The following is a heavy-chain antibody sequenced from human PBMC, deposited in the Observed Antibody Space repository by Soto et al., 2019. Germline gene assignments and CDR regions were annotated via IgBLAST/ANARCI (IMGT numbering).Heavy chain of an antibody. Sequence: QVQLQESGPGLVKPSETLSLICTVSGGSIRNYFWTWIRQPAGKGLEWIGPIYSSGNTVYNASLKIRVTMSIDMSMHQFSLKLSSMTAADTAVYYCVRDVESPGISGSWGAFDIWGQGTVVTVSS. J-gene: IGHJ3*02. CDR1: GGSIRNYF. D-gene: IGHD1-20*01. CDR2: IYSSGNT. V-gene: IGHV4-4*07. CDR3: VRDVESPGISGSWGAFDI.